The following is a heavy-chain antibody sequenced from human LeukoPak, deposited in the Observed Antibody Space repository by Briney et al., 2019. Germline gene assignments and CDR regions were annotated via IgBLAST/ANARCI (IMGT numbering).Heavy chain of an antibody. J-gene: IGHJ4*02. D-gene: IGHD6-19*01. V-gene: IGHV4-4*07. CDR2: IQTSGNT. CDR1: GGSVRSYY. Sequence: SETLSLTCTVSGGSVRSYYWNWIRQPAGEGLEWVGRIQTSGNTNYSPSLKGRITISVDRSKNQVSLKLNAVTAADTAVYYCASDRGSGWFDYWGRGTLVTVSS. CDR3: ASDRGSGWFDY.